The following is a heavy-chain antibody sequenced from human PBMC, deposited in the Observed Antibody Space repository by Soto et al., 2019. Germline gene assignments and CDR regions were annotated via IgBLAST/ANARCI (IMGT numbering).Heavy chain of an antibody. Sequence: ASVKVSCKASGYTLTGYYMHWVRQAPGQGLEWMGWINPNSGGTNYAQKFQGRVTMTRDTSISTAYMELSRLRSDDTAVYYCARESGYSSGWPLDYWGQGTLVTVSS. V-gene: IGHV1-2*02. D-gene: IGHD6-19*01. J-gene: IGHJ4*02. CDR2: INPNSGGT. CDR3: ARESGYSSGWPLDY. CDR1: GYTLTGYY.